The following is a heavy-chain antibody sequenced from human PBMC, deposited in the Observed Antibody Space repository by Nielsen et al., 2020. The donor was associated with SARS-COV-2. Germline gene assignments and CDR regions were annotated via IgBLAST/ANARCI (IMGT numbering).Heavy chain of an antibody. J-gene: IGHJ6*02. CDR3: ARDFTIFGPILGMDV. CDR1: GFTFSSYW. V-gene: IGHV3-7*03. CDR2: INQDGTEI. Sequence: GESLKISCAASGFTFSSYWMSWVRQAPGKGLEWVANINQDGTEINYVDSVKGRFTISRDNAENSLYLQMHSLRVEDTAVYYCARDFTIFGPILGMDVWGRGTTVTVSS. D-gene: IGHD3-3*01.